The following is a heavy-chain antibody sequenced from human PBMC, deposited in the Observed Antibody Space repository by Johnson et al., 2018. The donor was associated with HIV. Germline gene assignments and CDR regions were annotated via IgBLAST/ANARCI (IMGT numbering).Heavy chain of an antibody. J-gene: IGHJ3*02. CDR2: ISSNGGST. V-gene: IGHV3-64*01. CDR1: GFTFSSYA. CDR3: AKEQLLRAFDI. Sequence: VQLVESGGGLVQPGGSLRLSCAASGFTFSSYAMHWVRQAPGKGLEYVSAISSNGGSTYYANSVKGRFTISRDNSKNTLYLQMGSLRAEDTAVYYCAKEQLLRAFDIGGQGTMVTVSS. D-gene: IGHD2-15*01.